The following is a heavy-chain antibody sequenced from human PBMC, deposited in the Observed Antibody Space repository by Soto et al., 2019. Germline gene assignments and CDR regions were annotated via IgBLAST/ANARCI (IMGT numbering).Heavy chain of an antibody. CDR2: IYWDGDR. Sequence: QITLKESGPTLVKPTQTLTLTCTFSGFSLSTGGMGVGWIRQPPGKALEWLALIYWDGDRRYSPSLMNRLTIAKETSKNXVXLXMXXMDPVDTATYYCVHSRCGGDCLQSYSSHYYYGMDIWGQGTTVTVSS. CDR1: GFSLSTGGMG. V-gene: IGHV2-5*02. D-gene: IGHD2-21*02. J-gene: IGHJ6*02. CDR3: VHSRCGGDCLQSYSSHYYYGMDI.